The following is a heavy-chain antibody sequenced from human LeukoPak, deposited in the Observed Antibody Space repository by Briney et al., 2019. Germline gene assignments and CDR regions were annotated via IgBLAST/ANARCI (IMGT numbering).Heavy chain of an antibody. J-gene: IGHJ4*02. V-gene: IGHV1-69*13. CDR3: ATSTGYSSGWYYYFDY. D-gene: IGHD6-19*01. CDR2: IIPIFGTA. CDR1: GGTFISYA. Sequence: GASVKVSCRASGGTFISYAISWVRQAPGQGLEWMGGIIPIFGTANYAQKFQGRVTITADESTSTAYMELSSLRSEDTAVYYCATSTGYSSGWYYYFDYWGQGTLVTVSS.